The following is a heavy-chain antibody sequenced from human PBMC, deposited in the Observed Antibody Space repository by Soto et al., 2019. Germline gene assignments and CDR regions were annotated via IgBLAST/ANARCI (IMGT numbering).Heavy chain of an antibody. CDR2: IDSGGGTI. V-gene: IGHV3-48*01. CDR1: GFTFSSYS. Sequence: EVQLVESGGGLVQPGGSLRLFCAASGFTFSSYSMIWVRQPPGQGLECISYIDSGGGTIYQTDSVKGRFTISRDNAKNSLYLHMNSLRGADTAVYYCARRTSGWYSDYWGLGTRVTVPS. CDR3: ARRTSGWYSDY. D-gene: IGHD1-26*01. J-gene: IGHJ4*02.